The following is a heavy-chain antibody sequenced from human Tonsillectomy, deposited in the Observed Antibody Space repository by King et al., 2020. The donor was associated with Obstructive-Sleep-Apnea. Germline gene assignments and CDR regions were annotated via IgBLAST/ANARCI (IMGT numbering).Heavy chain of an antibody. CDR3: ARAPYSSSWYWFDP. Sequence: LQLQESGPGLVKPSETLSLTCTVSGGSISSSSYYWGWVRQPPGKGLEWIGGIYYSGGTYYNPSLQSRFTTSVDTSKNQCSLKLNSVTAADTAVYYCARAPYSSSWYWFDPWGQGTLVTVSS. V-gene: IGHV4-39*07. CDR1: GGSISSSSYY. J-gene: IGHJ5*02. CDR2: IYYSGGT. D-gene: IGHD6-13*01.